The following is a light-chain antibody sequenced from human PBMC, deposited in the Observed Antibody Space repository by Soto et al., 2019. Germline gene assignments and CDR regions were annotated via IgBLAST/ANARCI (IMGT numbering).Light chain of an antibody. CDR1: SGDIGSYNR. Sequence: QSALTQPASVSGSPGQSITISRTGTSGDIGSYNRVSWYQQHPGKAPKLIIHEVTDRPSGVSNRFSGSKSGNTASLTISGLQAEDEAEYYCSSYTNINTRACVFGTGTKVTVL. V-gene: IGLV2-14*01. CDR3: SSYTNINTRACV. CDR2: EVT. J-gene: IGLJ1*01.